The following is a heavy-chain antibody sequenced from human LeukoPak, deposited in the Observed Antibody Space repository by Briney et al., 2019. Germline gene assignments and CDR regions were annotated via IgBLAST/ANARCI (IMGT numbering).Heavy chain of an antibody. CDR1: GGSFSGTNW. Sequence: SETLSLTCTVYGGSFSGTNWWSWVRQPPGQGLEWIGEISLAGQTNYNPSLNGRVTMSLDKSSNQLSLHLTSVTAADTATYYCSRESGPFCPFGYWGQGTLVIVSS. CDR3: SRESGPFCPFGY. CDR2: ISLAGQT. J-gene: IGHJ4*02. V-gene: IGHV4-4*02. D-gene: IGHD1-26*01.